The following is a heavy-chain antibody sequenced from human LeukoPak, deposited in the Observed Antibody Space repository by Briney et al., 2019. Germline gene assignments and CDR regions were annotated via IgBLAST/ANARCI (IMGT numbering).Heavy chain of an antibody. D-gene: IGHD4-23*01. CDR1: GFTFSSYA. CDR2: ISITVGGT. J-gene: IGHJ1*01. Sequence: GGSLRLSCAASGFTFSSYAMSWVRQAPGKGLEWVSAISITVGGTYYADSVKGRFTISADKSISTAYLQWSSLKASDTAMYYCASTTFYGGNPKYFQHWGQGTLVTVSS. V-gene: IGHV3-23*01. CDR3: ASTTFYGGNPKYFQH.